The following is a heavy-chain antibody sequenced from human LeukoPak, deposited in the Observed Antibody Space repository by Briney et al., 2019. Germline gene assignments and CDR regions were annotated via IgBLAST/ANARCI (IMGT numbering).Heavy chain of an antibody. Sequence: GGSLRLSCTASGFTFSDYDMNWVRLAPGKGLEWVSSISGRSSHMYYTDSARGRFTISRDNAKNSLYLQMNSLRAEDTAVYYCARAFPPLRTSAAGDFWGQGTLVTVSS. CDR1: GFTFSDYD. J-gene: IGHJ4*02. V-gene: IGHV3-21*06. CDR2: ISGRSSHM. D-gene: IGHD6-25*01. CDR3: ARAFPPLRTSAAGDF.